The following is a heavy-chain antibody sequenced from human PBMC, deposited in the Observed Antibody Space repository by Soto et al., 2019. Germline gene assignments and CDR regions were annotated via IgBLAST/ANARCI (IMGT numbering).Heavy chain of an antibody. CDR1: GYTFTSYG. Sequence: QVQLVQSGAEVKKPGASVTVSCKASGYTFTSYGISWVRQAPGQGLEWMGWINAYNGNTNYAQKLQRRVTRNTDTSMSPAYMVLSSLRPDDTAVYYCAREMVGAAGASDIWGQGTIVTVSS. V-gene: IGHV1-18*01. J-gene: IGHJ3*02. CDR3: AREMVGAAGASDI. D-gene: IGHD2-15*01. CDR2: INAYNGNT.